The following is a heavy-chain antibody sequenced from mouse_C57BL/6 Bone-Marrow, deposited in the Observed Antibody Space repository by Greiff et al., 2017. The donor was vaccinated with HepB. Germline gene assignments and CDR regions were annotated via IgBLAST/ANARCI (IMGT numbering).Heavy chain of an antibody. CDR1: GFSLTSYG. J-gene: IGHJ3*01. Sequence: VQLVESGPGLVQPSQSLSITCTVSGFSLTSYGVHWVRQSPGKGLEWLGVIWSGGSTDYNAAFISRLSISKDNSKSQVFFKMNSLQADDTAIYYCARNFGPDYYGSSSFAYWGQGTLVTVSA. CDR2: IWSGGST. V-gene: IGHV2-2*01. CDR3: ARNFGPDYYGSSSFAY. D-gene: IGHD1-1*01.